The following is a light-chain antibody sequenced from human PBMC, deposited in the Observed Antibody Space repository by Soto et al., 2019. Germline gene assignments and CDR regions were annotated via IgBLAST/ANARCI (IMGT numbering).Light chain of an antibody. CDR3: QQYHTDWT. J-gene: IGKJ1*01. CDR2: AAS. V-gene: IGKV1-39*01. Sequence: DIQMTQSPSSLSASVGDRVTITCRASQSISSYLNWYQQKPGKAPKLLIYAASSLQSGVPSRFSGRGSGTEFTLTISSLQADDYATFYCQQYHTDWTFGQGTKVDI. CDR1: QSISSY.